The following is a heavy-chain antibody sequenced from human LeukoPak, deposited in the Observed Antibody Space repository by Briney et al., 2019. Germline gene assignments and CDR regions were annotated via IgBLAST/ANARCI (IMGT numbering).Heavy chain of an antibody. CDR3: ARESATSGWLFDY. CDR1: GFIFSTYA. J-gene: IGHJ4*02. V-gene: IGHV3-64*01. D-gene: IGHD6-19*01. Sequence: GGSLRLSGAASGFIFSTYAMHWVRQAPGKGLEYVSAISNHGGSTYYANSVKGRFIISRDNSKNTLYLQMGNLRIEDVAVYYCARESATSGWLFDYWGQGTLVTVSS. CDR2: ISNHGGST.